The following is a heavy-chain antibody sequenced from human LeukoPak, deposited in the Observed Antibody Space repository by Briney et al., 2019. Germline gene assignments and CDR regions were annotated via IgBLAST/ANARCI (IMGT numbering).Heavy chain of an antibody. CDR2: IYYKGST. CDR3: ARHGGYSLYNWFDP. V-gene: IGHV4-39*01. J-gene: IGHJ5*02. CDR1: GVAISISSYD. D-gene: IGHD5-12*01. Sequence: SETLSLTCTVSGVAISISSYDWGWIRQPPGTGLEWVGSIYYKGSTYYNPSLKSRVTISVDTSKNHFSLKLRSVTAADTAVYYCARHGGYSLYNWFDPWGQGTLVTVSS.